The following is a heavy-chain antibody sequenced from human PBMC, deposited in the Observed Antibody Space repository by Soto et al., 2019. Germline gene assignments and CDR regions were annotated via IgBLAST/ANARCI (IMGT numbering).Heavy chain of an antibody. CDR3: AGDWYCSGGSCRIPRLYYYYMDV. CDR1: GFTFSSYW. J-gene: IGHJ6*03. D-gene: IGHD2-15*01. Sequence: GGSLRLSCAASGFTFSSYWMSWVRQAPGKGLEWVANIKQDGSEKYYVDSVKGRFTISRDNAKNSLYLQMNSLRAEDTAVYYCAGDWYCSGGSCRIPRLYYYYMDVWGKGTTVTVSS. V-gene: IGHV3-7*01. CDR2: IKQDGSEK.